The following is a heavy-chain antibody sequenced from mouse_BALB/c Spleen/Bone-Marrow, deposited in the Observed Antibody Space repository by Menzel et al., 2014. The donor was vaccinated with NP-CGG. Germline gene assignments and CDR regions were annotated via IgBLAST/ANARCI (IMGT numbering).Heavy chain of an antibody. J-gene: IGHJ2*01. CDR3: ARDRAARATGYYFDY. Sequence: VQLQQSGGGLVQPGGSLRLSCATSGFTFTDYYMSWVRQPPGKALEWLGFIRNKANGYTTEYSASVKVRFTISRDNSQSILYLQMNHLRAEDSATYYCARDRAARATGYYFDYWGQGTTLTVSS. CDR1: GFTFTDYY. V-gene: IGHV7-3*02. CDR2: IRNKANGYTT. D-gene: IGHD3-1*01.